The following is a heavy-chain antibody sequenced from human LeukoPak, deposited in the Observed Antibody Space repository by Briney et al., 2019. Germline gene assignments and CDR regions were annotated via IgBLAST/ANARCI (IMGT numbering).Heavy chain of an antibody. CDR1: GFTFSSNW. J-gene: IGHJ4*02. Sequence: GGSLRLSCAASGFTFSSNWMNWLRQAPGKGLEWVANIKQDESERYYVDSVKGRFTISRDNAKNSLYLQMNSLRAEDTAMYYCAALYQDYWGQGTLVAVSS. CDR2: IKQDESER. CDR3: AALYQDY. V-gene: IGHV3-7*01. D-gene: IGHD2-2*02.